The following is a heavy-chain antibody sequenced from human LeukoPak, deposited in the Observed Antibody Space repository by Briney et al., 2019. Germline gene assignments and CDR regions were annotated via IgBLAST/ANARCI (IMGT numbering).Heavy chain of an antibody. Sequence: GGSLRLSCAASGFTLSSYWMNWVRQAPGKGLEWVASINQDGSEKYYLDSVKGRFTISRDNAKNSLYLQMNSLRDEDTAVYSCARDGVRDGLYFDRWGQGTLVTVSS. CDR1: GFTLSSYW. J-gene: IGHJ4*02. D-gene: IGHD5-24*01. CDR2: INQDGSEK. CDR3: ARDGVRDGLYFDR. V-gene: IGHV3-7*01.